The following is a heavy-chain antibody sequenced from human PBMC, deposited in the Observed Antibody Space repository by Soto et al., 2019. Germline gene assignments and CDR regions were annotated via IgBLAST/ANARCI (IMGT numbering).Heavy chain of an antibody. CDR2: MSGVGGST. D-gene: IGHD3-22*01. J-gene: IGHJ4*02. CDR1: GFNFNNYA. CDR3: ANKPLTSGSRPVFGDYLLF. V-gene: IGHV3-23*01. Sequence: VQLLESGGGVTPPGGSLRLSCVASGFNFNNYAMSWVRQAPGKGLEWVAAMSGVGGSTDYADSVKGRFPISRDNSQNALLLQRSSLRAAYTAVDYCANKPLTSGSRPVFGDYLLFWGQGTLVSFSS.